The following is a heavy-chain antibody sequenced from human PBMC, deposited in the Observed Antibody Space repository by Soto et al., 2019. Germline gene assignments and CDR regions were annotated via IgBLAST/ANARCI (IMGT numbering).Heavy chain of an antibody. CDR1: GGSIDSSPYY. J-gene: IGHJ6*02. Sequence: QLQLQESGPGLVKPSETLSLTCSVSGGSIDSSPYYCAWIRQPPGKGLEWIGLMYYSGSTYYNASLKSRVTISVDTSKTQFSLRLTSVTAADTAVYYCARHVHNYGMDVWGQGTTVTVSS. CDR3: ARHVHNYGMDV. V-gene: IGHV4-39*01. D-gene: IGHD1-1*01. CDR2: MYYSGST.